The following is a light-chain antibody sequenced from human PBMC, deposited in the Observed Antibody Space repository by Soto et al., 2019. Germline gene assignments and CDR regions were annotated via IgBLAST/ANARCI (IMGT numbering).Light chain of an antibody. CDR2: DVT. CDR1: SSDVGGYDY. V-gene: IGLV2-14*01. CDR3: ISYASINTYV. J-gene: IGLJ1*01. Sequence: QSVLTQPASVSGSPGQSITISCTGTSSDVGGYDYVSWYQQHPGKAPKLMIYDVTNRPSGVSNRFSGSKSGNTASLTISGLQAEDEADYYCISYASINTYVFGTGTRSP.